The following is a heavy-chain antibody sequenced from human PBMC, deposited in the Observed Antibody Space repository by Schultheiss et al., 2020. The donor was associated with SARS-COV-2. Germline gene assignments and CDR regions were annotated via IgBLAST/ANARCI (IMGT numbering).Heavy chain of an antibody. CDR3: ARHALYFGESPIDS. CDR1: GGSISSWTHF. J-gene: IGHJ4*02. Sequence: SETLSLTCTVSGGSISSWTHFWGWIRQHPGKGLEWIGVIYQNGNTFYNPSLESRVTLSVDTSKNHFSLRMISVTASDTATYFCARHALYFGESPIDSWCQGAPVTVSS. V-gene: IGHV4-39*01. CDR2: IYQNGNT. D-gene: IGHD3-10*01.